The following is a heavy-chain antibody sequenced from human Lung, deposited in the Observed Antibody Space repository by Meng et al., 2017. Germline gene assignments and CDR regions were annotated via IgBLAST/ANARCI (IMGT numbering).Heavy chain of an antibody. CDR2: IFHSGST. Sequence: QVALQGPGPGRVKPSGTLSLTGAVSGGSITSSTWWSWVRQTPGKGLEWFGEIFHSGSTNYNPPLESRVTISVDKSKNQFSLKVYSVTAADTATYYCARFDISSSGRGDYWGQGILVTVSS. CDR3: ARFDISSSGRGDY. J-gene: IGHJ4*02. CDR1: GGSITSSTW. V-gene: IGHV4-4*02. D-gene: IGHD1-26*01.